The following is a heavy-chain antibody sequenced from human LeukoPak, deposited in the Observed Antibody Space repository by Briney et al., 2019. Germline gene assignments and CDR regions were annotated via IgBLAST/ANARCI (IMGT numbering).Heavy chain of an antibody. V-gene: IGHV4-39*01. Sequence: SETLSLTCTVSGGSISSSSYYWGWIRQPPGKGLEWIGSIYYSGSTYYNPSLKSRVTISVDTSKNQFSLKLSSVTAAGTAVYYCARHGDGESGSYYPLGYGGQGTLVTVSS. J-gene: IGHJ4*02. CDR2: IYYSGST. D-gene: IGHD1-26*01. CDR3: ARHGDGESGSYYPLGY. CDR1: GGSISSSSYY.